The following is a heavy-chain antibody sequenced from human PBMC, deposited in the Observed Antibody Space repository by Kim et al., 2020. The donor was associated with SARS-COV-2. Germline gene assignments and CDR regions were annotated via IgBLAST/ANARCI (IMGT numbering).Heavy chain of an antibody. CDR2: T. Sequence: TIYRPSFQGQVTISADRSISTAYLQWSSLKASDTAMYYCARRQATYFNMDVWGKGTTVTVSS. D-gene: IGHD1-26*01. J-gene: IGHJ6*03. V-gene: IGHV5-51*01. CDR3: ARRQATYFNMDV.